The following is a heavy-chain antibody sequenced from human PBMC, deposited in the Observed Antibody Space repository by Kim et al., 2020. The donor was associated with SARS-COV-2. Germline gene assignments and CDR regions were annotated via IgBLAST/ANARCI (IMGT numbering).Heavy chain of an antibody. Sequence: GGSLRLSCAASGFTVTNAWMNWVRQTPGKGLEWVGLLKNKADGGTIDYAAPVKGRYTITRDDSKNMLFLQMNSLRIDDTGMYYCTTERAGSLDYWGRGTRVTVSS. J-gene: IGHJ4*02. CDR1: GFTVTNAW. CDR2: LKNKADGGTI. V-gene: IGHV3-15*01. CDR3: TTERAGSLDY. D-gene: IGHD6-19*01.